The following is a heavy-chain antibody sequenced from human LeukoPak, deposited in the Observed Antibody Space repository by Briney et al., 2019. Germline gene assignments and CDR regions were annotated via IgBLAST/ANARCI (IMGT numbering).Heavy chain of an antibody. J-gene: IGHJ4*02. D-gene: IGHD4-17*01. V-gene: IGHV3-23*01. CDR1: GFTFSDYG. CDR2: ISTSGDST. CDR3: ARGPYGDHSYFDY. Sequence: HPGGSLRLSCAASGFTFSDYGMSWVRQAPGKGLEWVSAISTSGDSTFYADSVKGRFSTSRDYSKNTLYLQMNSLRAEDTAVYYCARGPYGDHSYFDYWGQGTLVTVSS.